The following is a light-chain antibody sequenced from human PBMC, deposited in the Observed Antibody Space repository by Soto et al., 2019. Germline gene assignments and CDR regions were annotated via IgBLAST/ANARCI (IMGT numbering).Light chain of an antibody. Sequence: DIQMTQSPSTLSASVGDRVTITCRASQSISGWLAWYQQKPGKAPKLMIYKAPSLESGVPSRFSRSGIGTEVTLTISSLQPDAFATYFCQQYNSYPFKFGPGTKVDI. V-gene: IGKV1-5*03. CDR2: KAP. CDR1: QSISGW. CDR3: QQYNSYPFK. J-gene: IGKJ3*01.